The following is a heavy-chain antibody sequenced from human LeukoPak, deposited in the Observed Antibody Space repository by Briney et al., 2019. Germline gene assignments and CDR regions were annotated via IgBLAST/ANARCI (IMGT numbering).Heavy chain of an antibody. CDR3: AKEVAGLLYYFDY. CDR2: INWNGGST. Sequence: GGSLRLSCSASGFNFDHYGMSWVRQAPGKGLEWVSGINWNGGSTGYADSVKGRFTISRDNAKNSLYLQMNSLRGEDTAVYYCAKEVAGLLYYFDYWGQGTLVTASS. J-gene: IGHJ4*02. D-gene: IGHD6-19*01. CDR1: GFNFDHYG. V-gene: IGHV3-20*04.